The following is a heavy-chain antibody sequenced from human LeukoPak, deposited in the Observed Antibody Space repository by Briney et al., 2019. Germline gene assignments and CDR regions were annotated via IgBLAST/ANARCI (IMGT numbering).Heavy chain of an antibody. J-gene: IGHJ6*01. CDR2: ISSSGSTI. V-gene: IGHV3-48*03. D-gene: IGHD5-24*01. CDR3: ARLQRYVSDYYYGMDV. Sequence: RGSLRLSCAPSGFTFTSYEMNWVRQAPGKGLGWVSYISSSGSTIYYAHSVKGRFTISRDNAENSLYLQVNSLRADDTAVYYCARLQRYVSDYYYGMDVGGRGTTVTVFS. CDR1: GFTFTSYE.